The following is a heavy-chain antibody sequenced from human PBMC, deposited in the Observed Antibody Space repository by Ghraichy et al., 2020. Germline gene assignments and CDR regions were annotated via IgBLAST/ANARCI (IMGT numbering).Heavy chain of an antibody. CDR3: AREVVAATANWFDP. Sequence: GGSLRLSCAASGFTFSSYGMHWVRQAPGKGLEWVAVIWYDGSNKYYADSVKGRFTISRDNSKNTLYLQMNSLRAEDTAVYYCAREVVAATANWFDPWGQGTLVTVSS. V-gene: IGHV3-33*01. CDR1: GFTFSSYG. J-gene: IGHJ5*02. D-gene: IGHD2-15*01. CDR2: IWYDGSNK.